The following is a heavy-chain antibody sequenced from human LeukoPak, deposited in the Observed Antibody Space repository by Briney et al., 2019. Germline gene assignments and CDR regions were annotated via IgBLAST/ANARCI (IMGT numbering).Heavy chain of an antibody. CDR1: GGSISSYY. J-gene: IGHJ4*02. D-gene: IGHD4-17*01. Sequence: SETLSLTCTVSGGSISSYYWSWIRQPAGKGLEWIGRIYTSGSINYNPSLKSRVTMSVDTSKNQFSLKLSSVTAADTAVYYCARDQDYGDYFDYWGQGTLVTVSS. CDR2: IYTSGSI. CDR3: ARDQDYGDYFDY. V-gene: IGHV4-4*07.